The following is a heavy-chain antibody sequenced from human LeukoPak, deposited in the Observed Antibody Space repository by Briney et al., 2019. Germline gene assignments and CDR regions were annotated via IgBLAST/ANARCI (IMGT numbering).Heavy chain of an antibody. D-gene: IGHD6-13*01. J-gene: IGHJ3*02. Sequence: PSETLSLTCAVSGGSISSSNWWSWVRQPPGKGLEWIGEIYHSGSTNYNPSLKSRVTISVDKSKNQFSLKLSSVTAADTAVYYCARTHSSSWSYHAFDIWGEGTMVTVSS. V-gene: IGHV4-4*02. CDR3: ARTHSSSWSYHAFDI. CDR2: IYHSGST. CDR1: GGSISSSNW.